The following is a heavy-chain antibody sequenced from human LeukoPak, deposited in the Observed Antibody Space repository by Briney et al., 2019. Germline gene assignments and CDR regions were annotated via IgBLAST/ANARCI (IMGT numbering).Heavy chain of an antibody. V-gene: IGHV3-11*01. Sequence: GGSLRLSCAVSRLTFSDYYMSWIRQAPGKGLEWVSSISGGGYDIHYADSVRGRFTISRDNAKNSLYLQMNSLRTEDTAVYYCARDPSGATGGYDYWGQGTLVTVSS. CDR1: RLTFSDYY. J-gene: IGHJ4*02. CDR3: ARDPSGATGGYDY. D-gene: IGHD2-15*01. CDR2: ISGGGYDI.